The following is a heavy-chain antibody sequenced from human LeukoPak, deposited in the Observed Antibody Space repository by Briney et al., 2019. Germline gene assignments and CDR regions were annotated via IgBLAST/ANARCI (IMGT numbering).Heavy chain of an antibody. V-gene: IGHV4-34*01. CDR3: ARHAFYCSGGSCYSLVAFDI. J-gene: IGHJ3*02. Sequence: KSSETLSLTCAVYGGSFSGYYWSWVRQPPGKGLEWIGEINHSGSTNYNPSLKSRVTISVDTSKNQFSLKLSSVTAADTAVYYCARHAFYCSGGSCYSLVAFDIWGQGTMVTVSS. CDR2: INHSGST. CDR1: GGSFSGYY. D-gene: IGHD2-15*01.